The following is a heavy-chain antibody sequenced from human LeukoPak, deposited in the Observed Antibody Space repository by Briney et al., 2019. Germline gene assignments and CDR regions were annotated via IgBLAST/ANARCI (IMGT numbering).Heavy chain of an antibody. Sequence: SVSPSCKASRYTFTGYYMHWVRPAPGQGLEWMGRINPNSGGTNYAQTFQGRVTMTRDTSISTAYMDLSRLRSDDTAVYYCAKSLYSYAYGFDYWGQGALLSVSS. CDR3: AKSLYSYAYGFDY. CDR1: RYTFTGYY. CDR2: INPNSGGT. D-gene: IGHD5-18*01. J-gene: IGHJ4*02. V-gene: IGHV1-2*06.